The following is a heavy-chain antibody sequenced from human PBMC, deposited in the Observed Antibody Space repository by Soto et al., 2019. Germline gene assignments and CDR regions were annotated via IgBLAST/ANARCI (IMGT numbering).Heavy chain of an antibody. Sequence: KTSETLSLTCTVSGGSIRTYPWTWLRQPAGKTLEWIGDISTTGGTNYNPSLKGRVTISVDTSNNQFSLHLTSVPAADTAIYYCARVWYSKHGGFDPWGQGTMVTVSS. D-gene: IGHD1-26*01. CDR1: GGSIRTYP. V-gene: IGHV4-4*08. J-gene: IGHJ5*02. CDR2: ISTTGGT. CDR3: ARVWYSKHGGFDP.